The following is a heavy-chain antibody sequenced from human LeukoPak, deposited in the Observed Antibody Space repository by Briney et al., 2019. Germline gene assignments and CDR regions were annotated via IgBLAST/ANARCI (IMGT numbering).Heavy chain of an antibody. J-gene: IGHJ4*02. Sequence: GGSLRLSCAASGFTFSDYYMSWIRQAPEKGLEWVSYISSSGSTIYYADSVKGRFTISRDNAKNSLYLQMNSLRAEDTAVYYCARDLEAVAGYFDYWGQGTLVTVSS. CDR1: GFTFSDYY. CDR3: ARDLEAVAGYFDY. D-gene: IGHD6-19*01. CDR2: ISSSGSTI. V-gene: IGHV3-11*01.